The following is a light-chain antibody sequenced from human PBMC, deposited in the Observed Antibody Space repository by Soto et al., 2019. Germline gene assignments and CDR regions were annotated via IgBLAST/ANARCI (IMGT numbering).Light chain of an antibody. J-gene: IGLJ1*01. V-gene: IGLV2-14*03. CDR2: DVS. CDR1: SRDVGGYNY. CDR3: SSYTSSSTYF. Sequence: QSALTQPASVSGAPGQSIAISCTGTSRDVGGYNYVSWYQHHPGKAHKLMVYDVSNRPSGVSNRFSGSKSGNTASLTISGLQAEDEADYYCSSYTSSSTYFFGTGTKVTVL.